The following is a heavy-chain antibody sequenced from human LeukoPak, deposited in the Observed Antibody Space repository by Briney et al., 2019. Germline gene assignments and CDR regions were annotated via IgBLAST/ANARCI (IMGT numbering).Heavy chain of an antibody. D-gene: IGHD3-22*01. J-gene: IGHJ4*02. V-gene: IGHV1-18*01. CDR3: ARGHSLYYYDSSGYADY. CDR2: ISAYNGNT. CDR1: GYTFTSYG. Sequence: ASVKVSCKASGYTFTSYGISWVRQAPGQGLEWMGWISAYNGNTNYAQKLRGRVTMTTDTSTSTAYMELRSLRSDDTAVYYCARGHSLYYYDSSGYADYWGQGTLVTVSS.